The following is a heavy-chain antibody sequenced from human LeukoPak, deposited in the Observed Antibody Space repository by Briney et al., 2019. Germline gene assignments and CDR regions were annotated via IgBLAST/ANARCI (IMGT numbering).Heavy chain of an antibody. J-gene: IGHJ4*02. CDR3: ARSSGRGAAAAPYYFGY. CDR2: ISSSSSTK. D-gene: IGHD6-13*01. V-gene: IGHV3-48*04. CDR1: GFTFSSYR. Sequence: GGSLRLSCAASGFTFSSYRMNWVRQAPGKGLEWVSYISSSSSTKHYADSVKGRFTISRDNAKNSLYLQMNSLRVGDTAVYYCARSSGRGAAAAPYYFGYWGQGTLVTVSS.